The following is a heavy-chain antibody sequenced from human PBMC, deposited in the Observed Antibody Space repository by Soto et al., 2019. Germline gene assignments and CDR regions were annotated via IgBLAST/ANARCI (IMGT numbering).Heavy chain of an antibody. CDR2: ISYDGSNK. Sequence: QVQLVESGGGVVQPGRSLRLSCAASGFTFSSYAMHWVRQAPGKGLEWVAVISYDGSNKYYADSVKGRFTISRDNSKNTLSLQIDSLRAEDTAVYYCAREHYGDYATNYYYYCMAVWGQGTTVTVSS. V-gene: IGHV3-30-3*01. J-gene: IGHJ6*02. CDR1: GFTFSSYA. CDR3: AREHYGDYATNYYYYCMAV. D-gene: IGHD4-17*01.